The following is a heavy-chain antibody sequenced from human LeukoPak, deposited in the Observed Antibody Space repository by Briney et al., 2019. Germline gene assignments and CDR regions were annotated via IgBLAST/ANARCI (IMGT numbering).Heavy chain of an antibody. Sequence: GASVKVSCKISGYTLSELSMHWVRQTPGKGLEWMGGFDYEDGETVYAQKFQGRVTMTEDTSTDTAYMELSRLRSDDTAVYYCATRYYYGSGSHRNLLDYWGQGTLVTVSS. CDR1: GYTLSELS. J-gene: IGHJ4*02. D-gene: IGHD3-10*01. CDR2: FDYEDGET. CDR3: ATRYYYGSGSHRNLLDY. V-gene: IGHV1-24*01.